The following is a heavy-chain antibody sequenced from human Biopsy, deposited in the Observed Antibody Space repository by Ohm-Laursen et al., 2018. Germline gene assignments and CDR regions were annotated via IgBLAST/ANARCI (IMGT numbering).Heavy chain of an antibody. CDR1: GDSIRNYY. Sequence: TLSLTCTVSGDSIRNYYWSWIRQAAGKGLEWIGRIYPGGGTIYNPYLKSRVTMSVDTSKNHFSLNLNSVTAADTAVYYCAGIVLGPTNDAFDIWGQGTMVTVSS. J-gene: IGHJ3*02. V-gene: IGHV4-4*07. CDR3: AGIVLGPTNDAFDI. CDR2: IYPGGGT. D-gene: IGHD1-26*01.